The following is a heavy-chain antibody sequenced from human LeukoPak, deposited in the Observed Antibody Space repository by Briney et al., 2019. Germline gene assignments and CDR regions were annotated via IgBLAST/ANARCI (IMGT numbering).Heavy chain of an antibody. V-gene: IGHV6-1*01. CDR3: ARIGGDYSYGMDV. J-gene: IGHJ6*02. CDR2: TYYGSKWYS. CDR1: GDSVSSNSVA. D-gene: IGHD2-21*01. Sequence: SQTLSLTCATSGDSVSSNSVAWNWIRQSPSRGLEWLGRTYYGSKWYSDYAVSIKGRITIKPDTSKNQFSLQLNSVTPEDTAVYYCARIGGDYSYGMDVWGQGTTVTVSS.